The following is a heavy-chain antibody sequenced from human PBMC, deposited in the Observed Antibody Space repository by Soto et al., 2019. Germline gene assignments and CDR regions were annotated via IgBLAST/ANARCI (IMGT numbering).Heavy chain of an antibody. CDR3: AKTYSGGYWCFAN. D-gene: IGHD1-26*01. CDR1: GFTFRSYS. Sequence: GCLGIFLSRSGFTFRSYSMTWVPHAPGKGLEWVSAISGSGGSTYYADSVKGRFTISRDNSKNTLYLQMNSLRAEETAVYYCAKTYSGGYWCFANWGQGTLVTVSS. J-gene: IGHJ4*02. CDR2: ISGSGGST. V-gene: IGHV3-23*01.